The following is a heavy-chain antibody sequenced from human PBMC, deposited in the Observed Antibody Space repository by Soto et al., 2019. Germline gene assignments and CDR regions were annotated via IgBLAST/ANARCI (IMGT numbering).Heavy chain of an antibody. CDR2: ISGSGDST. CDR1: GFTYSSYA. D-gene: IGHD1-1*01. Sequence: GRSLRLSCAASGFTYSSYAKTLAHPAPGKGLEWVSSISGSGDSTYYADSVRVRFTTSSDNSKNTLYLQMNSLRAEDAALYYCAKEVRGGRTVYYYGSDVRGQATTVTVSS. V-gene: IGHV3-23*01. J-gene: IGHJ6*01. CDR3: AKEVRGGRTVYYYGSDV.